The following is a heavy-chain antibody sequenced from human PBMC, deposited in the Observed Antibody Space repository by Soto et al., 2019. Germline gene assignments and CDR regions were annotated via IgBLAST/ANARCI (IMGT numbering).Heavy chain of an antibody. V-gene: IGHV1-58*01. CDR1: GFIFTNSP. CDR2: IVVGSGNT. Sequence: SVKGSCKASGFIFTNSPVQWVRQARGQRLEWMGWIVVGSGNTNYAQGFQERVTIIRDMSTSTVYMELSSLRSEDTAVYYCAADNDFWSGHYNFDYWGQGTLVTVSS. J-gene: IGHJ4*02. D-gene: IGHD3-3*01. CDR3: AADNDFWSGHYNFDY.